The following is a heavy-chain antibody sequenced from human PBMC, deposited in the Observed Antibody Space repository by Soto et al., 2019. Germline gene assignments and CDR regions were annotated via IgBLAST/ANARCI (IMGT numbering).Heavy chain of an antibody. J-gene: IGHJ5*02. CDR3: ARGRSCSSTTCYDDYNWFAP. Sequence: SETLSLTCTVSGGSFRSCYWSWIRQPPGKGLEWIAQIYDNGNTNYNPSLKSRVTISADTSKNQFFLKLSSVTAADTAVYYCARGRSCSSTTCYDDYNWFAPWGQGTLVTVSS. CDR2: IYDNGNT. CDR1: GGSFRSCY. D-gene: IGHD2-2*01. V-gene: IGHV4-59*01.